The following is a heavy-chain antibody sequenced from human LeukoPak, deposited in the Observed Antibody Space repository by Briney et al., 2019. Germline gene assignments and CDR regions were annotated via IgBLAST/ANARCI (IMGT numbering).Heavy chain of an antibody. CDR1: GGSISSYY. CDR2: INHSGST. D-gene: IGHD3-22*01. V-gene: IGHV4-59*01. CDR3: ARDSSGYFDY. J-gene: IGHJ4*02. Sequence: SETLSLTCTVSGGSISSYYWSWIRQPPGKGLEWIGEINHSGSTNYNPSLKSRVTISVDTSKNQFSLKLSSVTAADTAVYYCARDSSGYFDYWGQGTLVTVSS.